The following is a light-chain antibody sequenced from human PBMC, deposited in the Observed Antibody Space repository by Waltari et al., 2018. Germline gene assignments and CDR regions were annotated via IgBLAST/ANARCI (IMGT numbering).Light chain of an antibody. J-gene: IGLJ1*01. CDR1: SSNIGGNA. CDR2: NNS. Sequence: QSVLTQPPSASGTPGQRFTIPCSGSSSNIGGNAVHWYQHLPGTAPKLLIYNNSRRPSGVPDRFSGSTSGTSASLAISELQSGDEADYYCAAWDDSLNGFYVFGTGTKVTVL. V-gene: IGLV1-44*01. CDR3: AAWDDSLNGFYV.